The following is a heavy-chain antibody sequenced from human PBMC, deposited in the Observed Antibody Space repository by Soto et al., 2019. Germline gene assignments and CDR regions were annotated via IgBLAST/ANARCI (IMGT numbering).Heavy chain of an antibody. V-gene: IGHV3-49*04. CDR3: TSITMIVVVITRMDGMDV. J-gene: IGHJ6*02. CDR2: IRSKAYGGTT. D-gene: IGHD3-22*01. CDR1: GFTFSSYS. Sequence: GGSLRLSCAASGFTFSSYSMSWVRQAPGKGLEWVGFIRSKAYGGTTEYAASVKGRFTISRDDSKSIAYLQMNSLKTEDTAVYYCTSITMIVVVITRMDGMDVWGQGTTVTVS.